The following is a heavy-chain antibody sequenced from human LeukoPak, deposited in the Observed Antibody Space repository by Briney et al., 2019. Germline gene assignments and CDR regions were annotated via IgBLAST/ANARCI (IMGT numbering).Heavy chain of an antibody. V-gene: IGHV4-31*03. Sequence: SETLSLTCTVSGGSISSGGYYWSWIRQHPGKGLEWIGYIYYSGSTYYNPSLKSRVTISVDTSKNQFPLKLSSVTAADTAVYYCARADCSSTSCLFDYWGQGTLVTVSS. CDR1: GGSISSGGYY. CDR2: IYYSGST. J-gene: IGHJ4*02. CDR3: ARADCSSTSCLFDY. D-gene: IGHD2-2*01.